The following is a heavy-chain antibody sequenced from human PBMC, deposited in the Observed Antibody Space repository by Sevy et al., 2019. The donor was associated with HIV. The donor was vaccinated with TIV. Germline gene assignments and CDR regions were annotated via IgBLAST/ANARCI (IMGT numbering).Heavy chain of an antibody. D-gene: IGHD3-22*01. V-gene: IGHV3-23*01. CDR2: ISGPGYST. Sequence: GGSLRLSCAASGFTFNTHAMNWVRQAPGKGLEWVSVISGPGYSTHYADSVKGRFTISRDNSKNTLYLQMNSLRADDTAVYYDAKALNPALESMIEVIFPTLKGFDVWGQGTMVTVSS. CDR3: AKALNPALESMIEVIFPTLKGFDV. CDR1: GFTFNTHA. J-gene: IGHJ3*01.